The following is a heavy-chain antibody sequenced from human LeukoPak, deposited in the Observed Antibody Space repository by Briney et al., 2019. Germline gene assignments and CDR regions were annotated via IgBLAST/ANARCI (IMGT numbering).Heavy chain of an antibody. CDR2: INSDGSST. D-gene: IGHD2-2*01. CDR1: GFTFSSYW. J-gene: IGHJ5*02. CDR3: ARPTFYCSSTSCPKGRWFDP. V-gene: IGHV3-74*01. Sequence: GGSLRLSCAAPGFTFSSYWMHWVRQAPGKGLVWVSRINSDGSSTSYADSVRGRFTISRDNAKNTLYLQMNSLRAEDTAVYYCARPTFYCSSTSCPKGRWFDPWGQGTLVTVSS.